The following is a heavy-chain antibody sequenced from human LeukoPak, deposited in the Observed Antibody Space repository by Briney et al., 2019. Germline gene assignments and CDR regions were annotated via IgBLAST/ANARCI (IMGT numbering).Heavy chain of an antibody. CDR2: FDPEDGET. D-gene: IGHD2-2*01. V-gene: IGHV1-24*01. CDR1: GYTLTELS. CDR3: ATGDIVVVPAAPVGGAFDI. J-gene: IGHJ3*02. Sequence: ASVKASCKVSGYTLTELSMHWVRQAPGKGLEWMGGFDPEDGETIYAQKFQGRVTMTEDTSTDTAYMELSSLRSEDTAVYYCATGDIVVVPAAPVGGAFDIWGQGTMVTVSS.